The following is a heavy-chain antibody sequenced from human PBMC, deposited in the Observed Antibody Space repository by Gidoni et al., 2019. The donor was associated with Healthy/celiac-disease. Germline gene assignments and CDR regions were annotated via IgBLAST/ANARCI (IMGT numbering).Heavy chain of an antibody. CDR1: GGSISSSTYS. J-gene: IGHJ4*02. D-gene: IGHD6-13*01. Sequence: LQLQESGPGLVKPSETLSLTCTVSGGSISSSTYSWGWIRQPPGKGLEWIGTIYYSGSNYYNASRKSRVTISVDTSKNQFSLKLSSVADADTAVYYCARQGQLVPSDYWGQGTLVTVSS. CDR2: IYYSGSN. CDR3: ARQGQLVPSDY. V-gene: IGHV4-39*01.